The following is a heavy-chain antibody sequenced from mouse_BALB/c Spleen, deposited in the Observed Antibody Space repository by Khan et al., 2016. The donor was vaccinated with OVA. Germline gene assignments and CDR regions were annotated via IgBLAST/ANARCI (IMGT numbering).Heavy chain of an antibody. CDR1: GYSITSDYA. CDR3: ARSVTVAAVVATDYDY. V-gene: IGHV3-2*02. Sequence: EVQLVESGPGLVKPSQSLSLTCTVTGYSITSDYAWNWIRQFPGNKLEWMGYISYSGRTSYNPSLKSRISITRDTSKNQFFLQLHSLPTEATATYYCARSVTVAAVVATDYDYWGQGTTLTVSS. CDR2: ISYSGRT. D-gene: IGHD1-1*01. J-gene: IGHJ2*01.